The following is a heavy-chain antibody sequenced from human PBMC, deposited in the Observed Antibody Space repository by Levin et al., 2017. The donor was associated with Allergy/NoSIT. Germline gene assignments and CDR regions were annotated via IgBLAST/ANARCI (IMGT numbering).Heavy chain of an antibody. CDR1: GGSISSFY. CDR2: IHYSGST. J-gene: IGHJ4*02. D-gene: IGHD4-17*01. CDR3: ARHDYGDYPLDY. V-gene: IGHV4-59*08. Sequence: SETLSLTCTVSGGSISSFYWSWIRQPPGKGLEWIGYIHYSGSTNYNPSLKSRVTISVDTSKNQFSLKLSSVTAADTAVYYCARHDYGDYPLDYWGQGTLVTVSS.